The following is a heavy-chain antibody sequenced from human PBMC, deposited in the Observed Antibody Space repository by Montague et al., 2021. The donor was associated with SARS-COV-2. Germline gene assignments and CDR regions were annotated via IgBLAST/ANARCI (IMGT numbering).Heavy chain of an antibody. J-gene: IGHJ6*02. D-gene: IGHD4-17*01. CDR3: ARGRPVTTFYYYYGMDV. V-gene: IGHV4-34*01. Sequence: SETLSLTCAVYGGSFSGYYWSWIRQPPGKGLEWIGEINHSGGTNYNPSLKSRVTISVDTSKNQFSLKLSSVTAADTAVYYCARGRPVTTFYYYYGMDVWGQGTTVTVSS. CDR2: INHSGGT. CDR1: GGSFSGYY.